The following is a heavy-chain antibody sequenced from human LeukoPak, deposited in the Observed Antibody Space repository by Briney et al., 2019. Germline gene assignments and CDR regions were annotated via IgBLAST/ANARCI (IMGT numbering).Heavy chain of an antibody. CDR1: GYTFTSYD. CDR2: MNPNSGNT. Sequence: ASVKVSCKASGYTFTSYDINWVRQATGQGLEWMGWMNPNSGNTGYAQKFQGRVTITRNTSISTAYMELSSLRSEDTAVYYCARGRGGVPVYNWFDPWGQGTLVTVSS. CDR3: ARGRGGVPVYNWFDP. D-gene: IGHD2-2*01. V-gene: IGHV1-8*03. J-gene: IGHJ5*02.